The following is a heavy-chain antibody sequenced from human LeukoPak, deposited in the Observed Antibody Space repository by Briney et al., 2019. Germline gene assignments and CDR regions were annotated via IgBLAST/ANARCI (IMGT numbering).Heavy chain of an antibody. CDR1: GFSFSSYA. J-gene: IGHJ4*02. V-gene: IGHV3-30*01. Sequence: GRSLRLFCAASGFSFSSYAMHWVRQAPGKGLEWVALISYDGTNKFYEDSVKGRFTISRDNSKNTLYLQVNSLRAEDTAVYYCARDLTGWGESSGYSDYWGQGTLVTVSS. CDR2: ISYDGTNK. D-gene: IGHD3-22*01. CDR3: ARDLTGWGESSGYSDY.